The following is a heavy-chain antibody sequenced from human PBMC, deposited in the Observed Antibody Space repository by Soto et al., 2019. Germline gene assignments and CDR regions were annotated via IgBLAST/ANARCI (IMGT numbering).Heavy chain of an antibody. D-gene: IGHD3-3*01. CDR1: GFTFSSYA. Sequence: EVQLLESGGGLVQPGGSLRLSCAASGFTFSSYAMSWVRQAPGKGLEWVSAISGSGGSTYYADSVKGRFTISRDNSKNTLYLPLNSLRAEDTAVYYCAKDHTYYDFWSAWDYWGQGTLVTVSS. J-gene: IGHJ4*02. CDR3: AKDHTYYDFWSAWDY. CDR2: ISGSGGST. V-gene: IGHV3-23*01.